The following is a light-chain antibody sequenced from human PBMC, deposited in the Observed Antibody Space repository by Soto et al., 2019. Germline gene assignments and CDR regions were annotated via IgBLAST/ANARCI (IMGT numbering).Light chain of an antibody. CDR3: QQYLTSPKT. CDR2: AAS. CDR1: QSFSSSN. Sequence: VLTHSPGTFSLSPGERATLSCRAIQSFSSSNLAWYQQKPAQAPRLLIYAASRRAPGIPERFSGSGSGTDFTLTISRLEPEAFAVYYCQQYLTSPKTFGQGTKVDIK. J-gene: IGKJ1*01. V-gene: IGKV3-20*01.